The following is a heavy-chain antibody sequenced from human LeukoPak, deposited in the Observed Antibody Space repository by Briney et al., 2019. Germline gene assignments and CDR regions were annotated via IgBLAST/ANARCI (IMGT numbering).Heavy chain of an antibody. CDR2: ISYDGSSK. CDR1: GFTFSSYA. Sequence: GRSLRLSCAASGFTFSSYAMHWVRQAPGKGLEWVALISYDGSSKYYADSVKGRFTISRDSSKNTLYVQMNSLRPEDTAVYYCARAGYGGPLDYWGQGTLVTVSS. D-gene: IGHD4-23*01. J-gene: IGHJ4*02. CDR3: ARAGYGGPLDY. V-gene: IGHV3-30-3*01.